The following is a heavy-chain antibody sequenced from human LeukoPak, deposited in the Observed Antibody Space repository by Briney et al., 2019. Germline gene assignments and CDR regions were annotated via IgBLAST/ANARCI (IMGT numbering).Heavy chain of an antibody. Sequence: PGGSLRLSCAVSGLTFRSYWMSWVRQAPGKGLEWVANINQEGSEKYFVDSVKGRFTISRDNAKNSLHLQMNTLRAEDTAVYYCARGRDGRFFDYWGQGTLVTVSS. V-gene: IGHV3-7*01. D-gene: IGHD5-24*01. J-gene: IGHJ4*02. CDR2: INQEGSEK. CDR1: GLTFRSYW. CDR3: ARGRDGRFFDY.